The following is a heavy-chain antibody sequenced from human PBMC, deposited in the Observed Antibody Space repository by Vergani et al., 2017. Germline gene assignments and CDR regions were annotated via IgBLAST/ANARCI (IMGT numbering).Heavy chain of an antibody. CDR1: GGTFSSFA. J-gene: IGHJ6*02. V-gene: IGHV1-69*15. Sequence: QVHLMQSGAEVKKPGSSVKVSCKTSGGTFSSFAINWVRQAPAQGLEWMGRVIPVYDTPIYAQKFQDRVTITADESTETVYLEVTSLTSEDAAVYYCGSPPPRTDILTHYFFHGWEVWGQGTAVTVS. CDR2: VIPVYDTP. CDR3: GSPPPRTDILTHYFFHGWEV. D-gene: IGHD5-12*01.